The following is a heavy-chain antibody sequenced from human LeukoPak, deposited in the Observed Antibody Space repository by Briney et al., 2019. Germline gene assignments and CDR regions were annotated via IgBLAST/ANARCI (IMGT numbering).Heavy chain of an antibody. CDR2: ISYDGGNK. CDR1: GFTFSSYA. Sequence: GGSLRLSCAASGFTFSSYALHWVRQAPGKGLEWVAVISYDGGNKYYADSVKGRFTISRDNSKNTLYLQMNSLRPEDTAVYYCARGWPGDYGFDYWGQGTLVTVSS. CDR3: ARGWPGDYGFDY. V-gene: IGHV3-30-3*01. D-gene: IGHD4-17*01. J-gene: IGHJ4*02.